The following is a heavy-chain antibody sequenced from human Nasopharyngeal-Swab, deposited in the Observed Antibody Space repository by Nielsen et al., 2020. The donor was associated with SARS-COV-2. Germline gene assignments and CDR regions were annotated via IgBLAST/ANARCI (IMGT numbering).Heavy chain of an antibody. D-gene: IGHD3-10*01. J-gene: IGHJ4*02. Sequence: SETLSLTCIVSGGSISSSSYYWGWILQPPGKGLEWIGSIYYSGSTYYNPSLTSRVTISVDTSKNQFSLKLSSVTAADTAVYYCARHLPGGSGSYWEYSFDYWGQGTLVTVSS. CDR1: GGSISSSSYY. CDR3: ARHLPGGSGSYWEYSFDY. CDR2: IYYSGST. V-gene: IGHV4-39*01.